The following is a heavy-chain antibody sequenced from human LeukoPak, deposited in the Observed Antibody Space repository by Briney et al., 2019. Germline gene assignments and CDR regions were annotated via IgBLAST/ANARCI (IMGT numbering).Heavy chain of an antibody. V-gene: IGHV4-38-2*02. J-gene: IGHJ3*02. D-gene: IGHD2-21*02. Sequence: PSETLSLTCTVSGYSISSGYYWGWIRQPPGKGLEWIGSIYYSGSTYYNPSLKSRVTISVDTSKNQFSLKLSSVTAADTAVYYCARGVVVTAIRSDAFDIWGQGTMVTVSS. CDR2: IYYSGST. CDR1: GYSISSGYY. CDR3: ARGVVVTAIRSDAFDI.